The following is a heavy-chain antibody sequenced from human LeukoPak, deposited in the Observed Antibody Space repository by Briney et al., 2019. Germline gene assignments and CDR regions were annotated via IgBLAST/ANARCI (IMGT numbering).Heavy chain of an antibody. CDR1: GGSIGSYY. CDR2: IYYSGST. Sequence: SETLSLTCTVSGGSIGSYYWSWIRQPPGKGLEWIGNIYYSGSTNYNPSLKSRVTISVDTSKNQFSLKLNSVTAADTAVYYCARDRDGYNRFDFWGQGTLVTVSS. D-gene: IGHD5-24*01. V-gene: IGHV4-59*01. CDR3: ARDRDGYNRFDF. J-gene: IGHJ4*02.